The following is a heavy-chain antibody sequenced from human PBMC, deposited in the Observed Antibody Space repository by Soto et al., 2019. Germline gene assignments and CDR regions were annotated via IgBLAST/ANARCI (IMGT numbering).Heavy chain of an antibody. Sequence: SETLSLTCTVSGGSISSGGYYWSWIRQHPGKGLEGIGYIYYSGSTYYNPSLKSRVTISVDTSKNQFSLKLSSVTAADTAVYYCAREGELVLNYWGQGTLVTVSS. D-gene: IGHD2-8*01. CDR3: AREGELVLNY. J-gene: IGHJ4*02. CDR2: IYYSGST. V-gene: IGHV4-31*03. CDR1: GGSISSGGYY.